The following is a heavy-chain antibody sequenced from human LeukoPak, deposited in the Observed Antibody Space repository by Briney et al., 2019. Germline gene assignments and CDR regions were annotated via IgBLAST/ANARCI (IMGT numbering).Heavy chain of an antibody. Sequence: SETLSLTCTVSGGSISISNYYWGWVRQSPGEGLEWIGSITYSGNTYYNPPLKSRVTISVDTSKNQFSLKLTSVTAADTAVYYCAHFKGGSFDFWGQGTMVTVSS. CDR3: AHFKGGSFDF. V-gene: IGHV4-39*01. CDR2: ITYSGNT. J-gene: IGHJ3*01. CDR1: GGSISISNYY. D-gene: IGHD1-26*01.